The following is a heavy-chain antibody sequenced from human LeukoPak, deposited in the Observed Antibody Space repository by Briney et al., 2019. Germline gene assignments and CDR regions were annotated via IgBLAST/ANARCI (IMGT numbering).Heavy chain of an antibody. Sequence: GGSLRLSCAASGFTFSNASMSWVRQAPGKGLEWVGRIKSKTDGGTTDYAAPVKGRFTISRDDSKNTLYLQMNSLKTEDTAVYYCTTGENYDFWSGYYPNDYWGQGTLVTVSS. CDR1: GFTFSNAS. V-gene: IGHV3-15*01. D-gene: IGHD3-3*01. CDR2: IKSKTDGGTT. CDR3: TTGENYDFWSGYYPNDY. J-gene: IGHJ4*02.